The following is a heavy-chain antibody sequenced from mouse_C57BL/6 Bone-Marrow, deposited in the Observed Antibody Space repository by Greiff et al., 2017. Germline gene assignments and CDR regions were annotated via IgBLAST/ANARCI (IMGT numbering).Heavy chain of an antibody. CDR2: IDPSDSYT. CDR1: GYTFTSYW. J-gene: IGHJ1*03. Sequence: QVQLQQPGAELVMPGASVKLSCKASGYTFTSYWMHWVKQRPGQGLEWIGEIDPSDSYTNYNQKFKGKSTLTVDKSSSTAYMKLSSLTSEDSAVYYCAPLRGDWYFDVWGTGTTVTVSS. V-gene: IGHV1-69*01. D-gene: IGHD2-4*01. CDR3: APLRGDWYFDV.